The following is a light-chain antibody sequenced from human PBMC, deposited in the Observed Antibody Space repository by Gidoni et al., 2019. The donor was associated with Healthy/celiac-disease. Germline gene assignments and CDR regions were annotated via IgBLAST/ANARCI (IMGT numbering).Light chain of an antibody. CDR1: QSISSY. CDR2: AAS. V-gene: IGKV1-39*01. J-gene: IGKJ2*03. Sequence: DIQMTQSPSSLSASVGDRVTITCRARQSISSYLNWYQQKPGKAPKLLIYAASSLQSGVPPRFSGSGSGTDFTLTISSLQPEDFATYYCQQSYSTPPYSFGQGTKLEIK. CDR3: QQSYSTPPYS.